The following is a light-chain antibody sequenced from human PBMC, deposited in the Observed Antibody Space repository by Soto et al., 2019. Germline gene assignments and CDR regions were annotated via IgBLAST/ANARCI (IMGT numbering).Light chain of an antibody. CDR1: QSISSW. Sequence: DIQMTQSPSTLSASVGDRVTITCRASQSISSWLAWYQQKPGKAPKLLIYKAASLESGVPSRFSGSGSGTEFTLTISSRQPDDFGTYYCQQYNSYSQYTFGQGTKLEIK. CDR3: QQYNSYSQYT. J-gene: IGKJ2*01. V-gene: IGKV1-5*03. CDR2: KAA.